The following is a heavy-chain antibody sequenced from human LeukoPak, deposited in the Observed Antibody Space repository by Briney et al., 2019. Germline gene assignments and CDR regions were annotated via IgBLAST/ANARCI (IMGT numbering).Heavy chain of an antibody. D-gene: IGHD6-19*01. CDR2: IDSSSGTI. J-gene: IGHJ4*02. CDR3: AKIPTVAGNELGGDLSDY. Sequence: GGSLRLSCAASGFTFSSYSMNWVRQAPGKGLEWVSYIDSSSGTIYYADSVKGRFTISRDSAKNSLYLQMNSLRAEDTAVYYCAKIPTVAGNELGGDLSDYWGQGTLVTVSS. CDR1: GFTFSSYS. V-gene: IGHV3-48*01.